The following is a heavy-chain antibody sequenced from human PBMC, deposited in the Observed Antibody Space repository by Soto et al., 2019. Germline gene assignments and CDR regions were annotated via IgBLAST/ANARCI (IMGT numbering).Heavy chain of an antibody. J-gene: IGHJ5*02. CDR2: IYWDDEK. CDR1: GFSLSTSGVG. CDR3: AHSILLQRNTPVTHGCFDP. D-gene: IGHD4-17*01. Sequence: QITLKESGPTLVKPTQTLTLTCTFSGFSLSTSGVGVGWIRQPPGKALEWLALIYWDDEKRYSPSLKSRLTITQYTPKNPSLLTMTHTYPVDTATYSCAHSILLQRNTPVTHGCFDPWGQGTLVTVSS. V-gene: IGHV2-5*02.